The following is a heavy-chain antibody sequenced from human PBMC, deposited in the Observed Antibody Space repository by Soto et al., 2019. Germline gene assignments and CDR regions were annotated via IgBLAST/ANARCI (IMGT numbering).Heavy chain of an antibody. CDR2: IIPIFGTT. J-gene: IGHJ6*02. Sequence: GASVKPSCKASGGPFSSYAMSWVRQAPGQGLEWMGGIIPIFGTTNYAQKFQGRVTITADESTSTAYMELSSLRSEDTAVYYCARHMTTVTYYGMDVWGQGTTVTVSS. CDR3: ARHMTTVTYYGMDV. CDR1: GGPFSSYA. D-gene: IGHD4-17*01. V-gene: IGHV1-69*13.